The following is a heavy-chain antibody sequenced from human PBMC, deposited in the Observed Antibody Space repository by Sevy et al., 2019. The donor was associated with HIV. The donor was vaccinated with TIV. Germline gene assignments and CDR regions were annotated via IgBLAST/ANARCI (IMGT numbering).Heavy chain of an antibody. Sequence: GGSLRLSCAASGLTFSSYTMTWVRQAPGKGLEWVSSISATGMTTYYADSVKGRFTISRDNSKNTLYLQMNSLRAEDTAIYYCAKDGRGNFLNWFDPWGQGTLVTVSS. CDR1: GLTFSSYT. D-gene: IGHD1-26*01. V-gene: IGHV3-23*01. CDR3: AKDGRGNFLNWFDP. CDR2: ISATGMTT. J-gene: IGHJ5*02.